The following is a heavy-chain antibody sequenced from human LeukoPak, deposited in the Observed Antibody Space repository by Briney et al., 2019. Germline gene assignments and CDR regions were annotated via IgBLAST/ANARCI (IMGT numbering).Heavy chain of an antibody. CDR3: ANAIAVADPGLDY. CDR1: GYTFTSYD. CDR2: INPNSGGT. D-gene: IGHD6-19*01. V-gene: IGHV1-2*02. J-gene: IGHJ4*02. Sequence: GASVKVSCKASGYTFTSYDINWVRQATGQGLEWMGWINPNSGGTNYAQKFQGRVTMTRDTSISTAYMELSRLRSDDTAVYYCANAIAVADPGLDYWGQGTLVTVSS.